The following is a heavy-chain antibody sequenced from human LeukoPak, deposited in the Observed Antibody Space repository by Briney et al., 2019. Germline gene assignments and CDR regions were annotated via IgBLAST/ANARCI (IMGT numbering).Heavy chain of an antibody. CDR2: ISSSTSYI. CDR3: AKDGVMVYAIKYYFDY. D-gene: IGHD2-8*01. CDR1: GFIFSNYN. Sequence: GGSLRLSCAVSGFIFSNYNMNWVRQAPGKGLEWVSSISSSTSYIYYADSVKGRFTISRDNSKNTLYLQMNSLRAEDTAVYYCAKDGVMVYAIKYYFDYWGQGTLVTVSS. V-gene: IGHV3-21*04. J-gene: IGHJ4*02.